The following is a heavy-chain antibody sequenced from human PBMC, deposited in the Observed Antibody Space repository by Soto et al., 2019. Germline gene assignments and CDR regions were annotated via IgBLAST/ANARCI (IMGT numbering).Heavy chain of an antibody. Sequence: ASVKVSCKASGYSFTDYHIHWVRQAPGQGLEWLGRINPKSGGTSTAQKFQGWVTMTTDTSISTASMELTRLTSDVTAIYYCARGASTDCSNCVCSFFYNHDMDVWGQGTTVTVSS. CDR2: INPKSGGT. CDR3: ARGASTDCSNCVCSFFYNHDMDV. CDR1: GYSFTDYH. D-gene: IGHD2-8*01. V-gene: IGHV1-2*04. J-gene: IGHJ6*02.